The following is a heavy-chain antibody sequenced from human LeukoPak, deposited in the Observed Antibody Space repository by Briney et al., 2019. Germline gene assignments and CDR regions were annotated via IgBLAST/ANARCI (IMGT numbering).Heavy chain of an antibody. CDR2: ISSSGSTI. CDR1: GFTFSDYY. D-gene: IGHD1-7*01. CDR3: ARGVVELLQLLAHDHDAFDI. Sequence: GGSLRLSCAASGFTFSDYYMSWIRQAPGKGLEWVSYISSSGSTIYYADSVKGRFTISRDNAKNSLYLQMNSLRAEDTAVYYCARGVVELLQLLAHDHDAFDIWGQGTMVAVSS. J-gene: IGHJ3*02. V-gene: IGHV3-11*01.